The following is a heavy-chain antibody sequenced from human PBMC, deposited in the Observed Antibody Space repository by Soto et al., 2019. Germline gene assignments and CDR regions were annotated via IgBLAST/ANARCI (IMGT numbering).Heavy chain of an antibody. CDR2: ISGSGGST. J-gene: IGHJ3*02. CDR1: GFTFSSYA. D-gene: IGHD3-16*01. CDR3: ANQRGESDAFDI. V-gene: IGHV3-23*01. Sequence: EVQLLESGGGLVQPGGSLRLSCAASGFTFSSYAMSWVRQAPGKGLEWVSAISGSGGSTYYADSVKGRFTISRDNSKNTLYLQMNSLRAEDTAVYYCANQRGESDAFDIWGQGTMVTVSS.